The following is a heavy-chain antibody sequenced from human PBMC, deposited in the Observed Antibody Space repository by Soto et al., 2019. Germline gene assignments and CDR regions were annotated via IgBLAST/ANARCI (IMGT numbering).Heavy chain of an antibody. J-gene: IGHJ6*02. Sequence: PGESLKISCKGSGYSFTTYWIGWVRQMPGKGLEGMVIIYPGDSDTRYSPSSQGQVTISADKSINTTYLQWSSLKASDTATYYCARQAAAGKYYYAMDVWGQGTTVTVSS. CDR1: GYSFTTYW. CDR3: ARQAAAGKYYYAMDV. CDR2: IYPGDSDT. V-gene: IGHV5-51*01. D-gene: IGHD6-13*01.